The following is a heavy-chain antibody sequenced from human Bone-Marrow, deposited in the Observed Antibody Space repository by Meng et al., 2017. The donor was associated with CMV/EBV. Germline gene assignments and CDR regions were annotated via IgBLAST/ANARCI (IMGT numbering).Heavy chain of an antibody. J-gene: IGHJ3*02. CDR2: IYSGGST. CDR3: AKAPLINI. D-gene: IGHD3-10*01. V-gene: IGHV3-53*01. CDR1: GFTVSSNY. Sequence: GESLKISCAASGFTVSSNYMSWVRQAPGKGLEWVSVIYSGGSTYYADSVKGRFTISRDNSKNTLYLQMNSLRAEDTAFYYCAKAPLINIWGQGTMVTVSS.